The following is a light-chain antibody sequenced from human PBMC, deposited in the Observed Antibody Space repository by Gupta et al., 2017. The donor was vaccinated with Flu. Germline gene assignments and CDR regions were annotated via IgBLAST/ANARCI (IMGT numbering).Light chain of an antibody. CDR2: DNN. V-gene: IGLV1-51*01. CDR1: SSNIGDNY. J-gene: IGLJ2*01. CDR3: ATWDSSLRAMV. Sequence: QSVLTQPPSVSAAPGQKVTISCSGSSSNIGDNYVSWYQQFPGTAPKLLIYDNNKRPSGITDRVSCSKSGTYATRGINGLQTGDEADDYCATWDSSLRAMVFGGGTKLTVL.